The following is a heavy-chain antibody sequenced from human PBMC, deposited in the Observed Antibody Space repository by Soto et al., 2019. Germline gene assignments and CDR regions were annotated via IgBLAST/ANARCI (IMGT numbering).Heavy chain of an antibody. CDR3: ASIAAPGTTHFDF. CDR1: GGSIGSSSYH. V-gene: IGHV4-39*01. CDR2: IYYSGNT. D-gene: IGHD6-13*01. Sequence: PSETLSLTCTVSGGSIGSSSYHWGWIRQSPGKGLEWIGNIYYSGNTFYNPSLQSRVAISVDTSKNQFYLHLSSVTAADTAIFYCASIAAPGTTHFDFWGQGTLVTVSS. J-gene: IGHJ4*02.